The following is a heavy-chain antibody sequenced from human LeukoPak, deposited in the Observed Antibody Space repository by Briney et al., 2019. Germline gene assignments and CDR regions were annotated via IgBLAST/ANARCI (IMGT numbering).Heavy chain of an antibody. Sequence: ASVRVSCKASGGTFSSYAISWVRQAPGQGLEWMGRIIPILGIANYAQKFQGRVTITADKSTSTAYMELSSLRSEDTAVYYCARTYCSSTSCYIRHDYWGQGTLVTVSS. CDR2: IIPILGIA. D-gene: IGHD2-2*02. CDR1: GGTFSSYA. CDR3: ARTYCSSTSCYIRHDY. V-gene: IGHV1-69*04. J-gene: IGHJ4*02.